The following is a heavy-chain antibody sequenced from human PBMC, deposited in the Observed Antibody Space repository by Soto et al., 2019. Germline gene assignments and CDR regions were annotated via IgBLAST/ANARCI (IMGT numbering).Heavy chain of an antibody. CDR2: ISYDGSNK. D-gene: IGHD3-10*02. CDR3: VADYVATDTFDI. V-gene: IGHV3-30*03. CDR1: GFTFSSYD. J-gene: IGHJ3*02. Sequence: PGGSLRFSCVASGFTFSSYDIHWVRQAPGKGLEWVAVISYDGSNKYYADSVKGRFTISRDNSKNTLYLQMNSLRAEDTAVYYCVADYVATDTFDIWGQGTMVTVSS.